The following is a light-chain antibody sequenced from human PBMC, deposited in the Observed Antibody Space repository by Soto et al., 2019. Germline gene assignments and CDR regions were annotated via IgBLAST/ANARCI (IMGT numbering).Light chain of an antibody. CDR1: SSDVGGYNY. CDR3: CSYAGSYTYV. V-gene: IGLV2-8*01. Sequence: QSALTQPPSASGSPGQSVTISCTGTSSDVGGYNYVSWYQQHPGKAPKLMIYEVSKRPSGVPDRFSGSKSGYTASLTISGLQADDEADYYCCSYAGSYTYVFGTGTKVTVL. CDR2: EVS. J-gene: IGLJ1*01.